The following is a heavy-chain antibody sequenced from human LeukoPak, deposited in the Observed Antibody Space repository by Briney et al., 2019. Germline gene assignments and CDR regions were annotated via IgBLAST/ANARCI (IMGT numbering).Heavy chain of an antibody. CDR1: GFTFDDYA. V-gene: IGHV3-43*02. J-gene: IGHJ4*02. CDR3: AKSGGYSYGYDFDY. D-gene: IGHD5-18*01. Sequence: GGSLRLSCAASGFTFDDYAMHWVSQAPGKGLEWVSLISGNGGSTYYADSVKGRFTISRDNSKNSLYLQMNSLRTEDTALYYCAKSGGYSYGYDFDYWGQGTLVTVSS. CDR2: ISGNGGST.